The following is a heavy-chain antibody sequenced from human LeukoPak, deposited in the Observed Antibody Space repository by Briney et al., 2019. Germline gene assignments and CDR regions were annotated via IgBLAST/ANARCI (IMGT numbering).Heavy chain of an antibody. D-gene: IGHD5-18*01. CDR3: TRLRGYSYGYSDY. CDR1: GFTFSSYA. V-gene: IGHV3-23*01. J-gene: IGHJ4*02. CDR2: ISGSGGST. Sequence: PGGSLRLSCAASGFTFSSYAMSWVRQAPGKGLEWVSAISGSGGSTYYADSVKGRFTISRDNSKNTLYLQMNSLRAEDTAVYYCTRLRGYSYGYSDYWGQGTLVTVSS.